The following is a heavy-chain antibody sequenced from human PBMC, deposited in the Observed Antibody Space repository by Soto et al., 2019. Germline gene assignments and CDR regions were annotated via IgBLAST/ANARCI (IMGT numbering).Heavy chain of an antibody. CDR2: IKQDGSEK. J-gene: IGHJ6*03. CDR1: GFTFSSYW. D-gene: IGHD1-7*01. V-gene: IGHV3-7*01. CDR3: AREDWNYQIYYYYYYMDV. Sequence: GGSLRLSCAASGFTFSSYWMSWVRQAPGKGLEWVANIKQDGSEKYYVVSVKGRFTISRDYAKNSLYLQMNSLRAEDTALYYCAREDWNYQIYYYYYYMDVWGKGTTVTVSS.